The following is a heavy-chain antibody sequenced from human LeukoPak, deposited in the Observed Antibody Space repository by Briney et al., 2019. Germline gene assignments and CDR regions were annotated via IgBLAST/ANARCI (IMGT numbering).Heavy chain of an antibody. CDR3: ARHEKLGQFDY. V-gene: IGHV4-59*08. Sequence: SSETLSLTCTVSSGSTSSYYWSWLRQPPGKGLEWIGYVYYSVSANYNPSLKSRVTISVDTSKNQFSLKLSSVTAADTAVYYCARHEKLGQFDYWGQGTLVTVSS. J-gene: IGHJ4*02. D-gene: IGHD3-10*01. CDR1: SGSTSSYY. CDR2: VYYSVSA.